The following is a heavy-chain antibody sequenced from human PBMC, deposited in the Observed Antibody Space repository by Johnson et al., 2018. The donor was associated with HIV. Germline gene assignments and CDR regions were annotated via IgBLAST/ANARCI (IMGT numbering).Heavy chain of an antibody. V-gene: IGHV3-30-3*01. CDR2: ISYDGSRE. J-gene: IGHJ3*02. CDR3: ARVRGAFDI. Sequence: QVQLVESGGGLVQPGGSLKLSCAASGFTFSGSAMHWVRQAPGKGLEWVSMISYDGSREYYAESVKGRFTISRDNPKNTVFLQMNSLRAEDTAVYYCARVRGAFDIWGQGTMVTVSS. CDR1: GFTFSGSA.